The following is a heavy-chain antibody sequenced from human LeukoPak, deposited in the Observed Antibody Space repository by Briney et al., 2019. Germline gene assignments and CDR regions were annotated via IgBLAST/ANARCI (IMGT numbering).Heavy chain of an antibody. CDR1: GGTFSSYA. CDR3: ARDWSGYDLSYYYYCMDV. J-gene: IGHJ6*03. CDR2: IIPIFGTA. D-gene: IGHD5-12*01. V-gene: IGHV1-69*06. Sequence: SVTVSCKASGGTFSSYAISWVRQAPGQGLEWMGGIIPIFGTANYAQKFQGRVTITADKSTSTAYMELSSLRSEDTAVYYCARDWSGYDLSYYYYCMDVWGKGTMVTVSS.